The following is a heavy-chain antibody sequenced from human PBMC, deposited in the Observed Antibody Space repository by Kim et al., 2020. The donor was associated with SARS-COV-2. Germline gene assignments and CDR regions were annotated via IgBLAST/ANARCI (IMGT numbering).Heavy chain of an antibody. Sequence: YADPVKGRFTISRDNANNSLHLLMNNLRAEDTAVYYCVRDRSGWYAGYMDVWGKGTTVTVAS. V-gene: IGHV3-11*05. J-gene: IGHJ6*03. D-gene: IGHD6-19*01. CDR3: VRDRSGWYAGYMDV.